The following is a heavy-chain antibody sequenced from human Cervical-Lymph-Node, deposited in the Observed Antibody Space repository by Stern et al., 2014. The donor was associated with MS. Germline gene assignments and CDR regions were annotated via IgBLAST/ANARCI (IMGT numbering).Heavy chain of an antibody. CDR3: ARELRGGRSGHY. Sequence: VQLMQSGAEVKTPGASVKVSCKTSGYNFINYHMHWVRQAPGQVLEWMGRIIPDVGVTDYAAKFQGSVAMTRDTAIRTVYMELNRMTSDDTAVYFCARELRGGRSGHYWGQGSLVTVSA. CDR2: IIPDVGVT. CDR1: GYNFINYH. J-gene: IGHJ4*02. D-gene: IGHD1-26*01. V-gene: IGHV1-2*06.